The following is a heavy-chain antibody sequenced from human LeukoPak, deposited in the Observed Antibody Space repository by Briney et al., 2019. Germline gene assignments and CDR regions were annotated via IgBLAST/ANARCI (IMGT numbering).Heavy chain of an antibody. J-gene: IGHJ4*02. CDR3: ARDGGGSGWYQYYFDY. CDR1: GFTFSSYA. V-gene: IGHV3-30-3*01. CDR2: ISYDGSNK. Sequence: GGSLRLSCAASGFTFSSYAMHWVRQAPGKGLEWVAVISYDGSNKYYADSVKGRFTTSRDNSKNTLYLQMNSLRAEDTAVYYCARDGGGSGWYQYYFDYWGQGTLVTVSS. D-gene: IGHD6-19*01.